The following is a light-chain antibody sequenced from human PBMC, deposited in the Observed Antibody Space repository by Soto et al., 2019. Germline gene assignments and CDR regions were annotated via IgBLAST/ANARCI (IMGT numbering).Light chain of an antibody. Sequence: EIVMTQSPATLSVSPGERATLSCRASQSVSSNLAWYQQKPGQAPRLLIYGASTRATGIPARFSGSGSGTEFNLTTSRLQSEDFAVYYCQQYNNWPPYTFGQGTKLEIK. CDR3: QQYNNWPPYT. CDR2: GAS. V-gene: IGKV3-15*01. CDR1: QSVSSN. J-gene: IGKJ2*01.